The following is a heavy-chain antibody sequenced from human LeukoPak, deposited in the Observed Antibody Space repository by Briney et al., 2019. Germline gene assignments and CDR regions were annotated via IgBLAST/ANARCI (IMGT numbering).Heavy chain of an antibody. Sequence: PGRSLRLSCAASGFTFSSYAMHWVRQAPGKGLEWVAVISYDGSNKYYADSVKGRFTISRDNSKNTLYLQMNSLRAEDTAVYYCAGDREAFDYWGQGTLVTVSS. CDR2: ISYDGSNK. D-gene: IGHD1-26*01. J-gene: IGHJ4*02. V-gene: IGHV3-30-3*01. CDR3: AGDREAFDY. CDR1: GFTFSSYA.